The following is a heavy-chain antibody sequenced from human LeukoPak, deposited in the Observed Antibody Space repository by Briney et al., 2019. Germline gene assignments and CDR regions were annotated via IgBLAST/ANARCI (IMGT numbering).Heavy chain of an antibody. Sequence: SETLSLTCAVYGGSLSGYYWSWIRQPPGKGLEWIGEINHSGSTNYNPSLKSRVTISVDTSKNQFSLKLSSVTAADTAVYYCARGWVYSGYLFDYWGQGTLVTVSS. J-gene: IGHJ4*02. D-gene: IGHD5-12*01. CDR3: ARGWVYSGYLFDY. CDR2: INHSGST. V-gene: IGHV4-34*01. CDR1: GGSLSGYY.